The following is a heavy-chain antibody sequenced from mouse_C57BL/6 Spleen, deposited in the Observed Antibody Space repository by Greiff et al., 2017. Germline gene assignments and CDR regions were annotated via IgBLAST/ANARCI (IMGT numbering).Heavy chain of an antibody. CDR3: ARGRITTVVATDFDY. V-gene: IGHV1-31*01. Sequence: EVQLQQSGPELVKPGASVKISCKASGYSFTGYYMHWVKQSHGNILDWIGYIYPYNGVSSYNQKFKGKATLTVDKSSSTAYMELRSLTSEDSAVYYCARGRITTVVATDFDYWGQGTTRTVSS. J-gene: IGHJ2*01. CDR1: GYSFTGYY. CDR2: IYPYNGVS. D-gene: IGHD1-1*01.